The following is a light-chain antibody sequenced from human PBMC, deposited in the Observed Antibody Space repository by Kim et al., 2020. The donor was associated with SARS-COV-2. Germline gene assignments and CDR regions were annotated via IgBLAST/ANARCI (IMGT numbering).Light chain of an antibody. CDR1: QTINNLY. CDR2: GAS. V-gene: IGKV3-20*01. CDR3: QQYNTSPTWT. Sequence: PGDRATLSCRASQTINNLYLAWYQQKPGQPPRLLIYGASSRASGIPDRFSGRGSGTDFTLTISRLEPEDFAVYYCQQYNTSPTWTFGRGTKVDIK. J-gene: IGKJ1*01.